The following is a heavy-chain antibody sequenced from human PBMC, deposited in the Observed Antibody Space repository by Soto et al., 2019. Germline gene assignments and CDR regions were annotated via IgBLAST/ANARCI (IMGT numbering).Heavy chain of an antibody. D-gene: IGHD3-9*01. CDR2: IDYSGTT. CDR1: GAAITRSAYF. CDR3: ARGFDYPYYFDS. J-gene: IGHJ4*02. Sequence: QVQLQESGPGLVKPSQTLSLTCTVSGAAITRSAYFWSWIRQPPGKGLEWIGYIDYSGTTYHKSSLKSRVSISLDTSNKQFSLRLSSVTAADTAVYYCARGFDYPYYFDSWGQGTLVTVSP. V-gene: IGHV4-31*03.